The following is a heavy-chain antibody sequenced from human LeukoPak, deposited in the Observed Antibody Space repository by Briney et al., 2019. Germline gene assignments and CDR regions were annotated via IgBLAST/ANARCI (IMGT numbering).Heavy chain of an antibody. CDR1: GGSISSGSYY. Sequence: PSETLSLTCTVSGGSISSGSYYWSWIRQPAGKGLEWIGRIYTSGSTNYNPSLKSRVTISVDTSKNQFSLKLSSVTAADTAVYYCATINTAMVTVDVWGKGTTVTVSS. CDR3: ATINTAMVTVDV. D-gene: IGHD5-18*01. J-gene: IGHJ6*04. CDR2: IYTSGST. V-gene: IGHV4-61*02.